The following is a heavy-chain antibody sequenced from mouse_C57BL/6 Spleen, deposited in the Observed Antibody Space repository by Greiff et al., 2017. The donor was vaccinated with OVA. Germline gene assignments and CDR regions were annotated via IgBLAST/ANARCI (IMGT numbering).Heavy chain of an antibody. J-gene: IGHJ2*01. CDR1: GYAFSSYW. CDR3: ARWDGTGYFDY. Sequence: VKLVESGAELVKPGASVKISCKASGYAFSSYWMNWVKQRPGKGLEWIGQIYPGDGDTNYNGKFKGKATLTADKSSSTAYMQLSSLTSEDSAVYFCARWDGTGYFDYWGQGTTLTVSS. CDR2: IYPGDGDT. V-gene: IGHV1-80*01. D-gene: IGHD4-1*01.